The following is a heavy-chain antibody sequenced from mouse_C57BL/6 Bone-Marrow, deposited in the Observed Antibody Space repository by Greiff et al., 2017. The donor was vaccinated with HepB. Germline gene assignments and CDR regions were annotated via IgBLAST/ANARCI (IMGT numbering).Heavy chain of an antibody. D-gene: IGHD1-1*01. J-gene: IGHJ1*03. CDR3: AKRYWWYFDV. CDR2: INPNNGGT. V-gene: IGHV1-18*01. CDR1: GYTFTDYN. Sequence: EVQLQQSGPELVKPGASVKIPCKASGYTFTDYNMDWVKQSHGKSLEWIGDINPNNGGTIYNQKFKGKATLTVDKSSSTAYMELRSLTSEDTAVYYCAKRYWWYFDVWGTGTTVTVSS.